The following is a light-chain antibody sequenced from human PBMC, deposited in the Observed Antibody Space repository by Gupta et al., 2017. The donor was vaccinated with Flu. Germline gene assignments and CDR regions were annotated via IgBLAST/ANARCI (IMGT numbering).Light chain of an antibody. CDR2: DAS. Sequence: DIILTQSPATLSASTGEKVTLSCRASQSVSGNLAWYRQEPGQAPRLLIHDASTRASGVPARFIGSGSGTEFTLTISSLQSVDFAIYYCQHYHDWPLTFGGGTKVVLK. CDR1: QSVSGN. J-gene: IGKJ4*01. V-gene: IGKV3D-15*01. CDR3: QHYHDWPLT.